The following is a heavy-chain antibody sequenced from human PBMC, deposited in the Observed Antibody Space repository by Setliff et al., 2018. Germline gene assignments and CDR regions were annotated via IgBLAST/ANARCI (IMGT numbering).Heavy chain of an antibody. J-gene: IGHJ3*02. CDR3: AGDTPQYYYDSSGYYRAFDI. Sequence: GASVKVSCKASGYTFTSYYMHWVRQAPGQGLEWMGIINPSGGSTSYAQKFQGRVTMTRDTSTSTVYMELSSLRSEDTAVYYCAGDTPQYYYDSSGYYRAFDIWGQGTMVTVSS. D-gene: IGHD3-22*01. CDR1: GYTFTSYY. CDR2: INPSGGST. V-gene: IGHV1-46*01.